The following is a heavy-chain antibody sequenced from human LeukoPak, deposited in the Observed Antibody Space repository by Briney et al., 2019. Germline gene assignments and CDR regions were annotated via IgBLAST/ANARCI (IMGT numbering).Heavy chain of an antibody. CDR3: ARANPLHCSSTSCLFDY. Sequence: GASVKVSCKASGYTLTEYYMHWVRQAPGQGLEWMGWINPNNGGTYSTQKFQGWVTMTRDTSISTAYMELSRLTSDDTAVYYCARANPLHCSSTSCLFDYWGQGSLVTVSS. CDR2: INPNNGGT. V-gene: IGHV1-2*04. J-gene: IGHJ4*02. CDR1: GYTLTEYY. D-gene: IGHD2-2*01.